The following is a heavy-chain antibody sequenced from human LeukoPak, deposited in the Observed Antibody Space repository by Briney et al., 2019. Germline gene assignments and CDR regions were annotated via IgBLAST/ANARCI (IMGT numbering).Heavy chain of an antibody. CDR2: ISSVGSTI. CDR3: ARDMVAGFDY. J-gene: IGHJ4*02. Sequence: GGSLRLSCAASGFTFSNYEVNWVRQAPGKGLEWLSYISSVGSTIYYADSVKGRFTISRDNAKNSLYLQMNSLRAEDTAVYYCARDMVAGFDYWGQGTLVTVSS. CDR1: GFTFSNYE. D-gene: IGHD6-19*01. V-gene: IGHV3-48*03.